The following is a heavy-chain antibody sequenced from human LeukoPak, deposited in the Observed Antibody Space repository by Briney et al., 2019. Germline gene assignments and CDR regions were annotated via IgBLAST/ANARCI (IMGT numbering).Heavy chain of an antibody. CDR3: AGGYGSGSYSFDY. CDR2: ISTYNGDT. Sequence: GASVKVSCKASGYTFTSYGIRWVRQAPGQGLEWMGWISTYNGDTNYAQKLQGRVTMTTDTSTSTAYMALRSLRSDDTAVYYCAGGYGSGSYSFDYWGQGTLVTVSS. V-gene: IGHV1-18*01. CDR1: GYTFTSYG. J-gene: IGHJ4*02. D-gene: IGHD3-10*01.